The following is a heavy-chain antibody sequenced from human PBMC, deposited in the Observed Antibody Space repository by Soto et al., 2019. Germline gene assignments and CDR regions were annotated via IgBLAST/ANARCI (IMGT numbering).Heavy chain of an antibody. CDR1: GGSISSYY. D-gene: IGHD5-18*01. CDR3: ARDRLGYYYFDY. Sequence: PSETLSLTCTVSGGSISSYYWSWIRQPPGKGLEWIGYIYYSGSTNYNPSLKSRVTISVDTSKNQFSLKLSSVTAADTAVYYCARDRLGYYYFDYWGQGTLVTVSS. CDR2: IYYSGST. J-gene: IGHJ4*02. V-gene: IGHV4-59*01.